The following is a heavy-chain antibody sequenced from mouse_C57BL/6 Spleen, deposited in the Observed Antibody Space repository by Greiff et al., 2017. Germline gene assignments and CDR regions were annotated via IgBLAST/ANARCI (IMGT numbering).Heavy chain of an antibody. CDR1: GFTFSSYA. J-gene: IGHJ2*01. CDR2: ISSGGDYI. CDR3: TRAQTDYYGSSPFDY. V-gene: IGHV5-9-1*02. D-gene: IGHD1-1*01. Sequence: EVKLEESGEGLVKPGGSLKLSCAASGFTFSSYAMSWVRQTPEKRLEWVAYISSGGDYIYYADTVKGRFTISRDNARNTLYLQMSSLKSEDTAMYYCTRAQTDYYGSSPFDYWGQGTTLTVSS.